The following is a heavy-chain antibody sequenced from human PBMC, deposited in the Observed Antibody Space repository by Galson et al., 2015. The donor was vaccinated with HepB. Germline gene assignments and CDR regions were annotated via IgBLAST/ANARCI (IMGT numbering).Heavy chain of an antibody. D-gene: IGHD6-13*01. CDR1: GFTFSGSG. CDR2: IRNRANNYAT. CDR3: TRPGYGSSWFLDYSHGMDI. V-gene: IGHV3-73*01. Sequence: SLRLSCAVSGFTFSGSGIHWVRLASGKGLEWVGRIRNRANNYATAYAASVRGRFTVSRGDSKNTAYLQMNSLKTEDTAVYYCTRPGYGSSWFLDYSHGMDIWGQGTTVIVS. J-gene: IGHJ6*02.